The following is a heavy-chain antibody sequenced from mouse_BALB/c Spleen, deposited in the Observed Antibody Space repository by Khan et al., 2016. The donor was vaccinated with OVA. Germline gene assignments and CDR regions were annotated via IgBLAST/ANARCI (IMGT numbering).Heavy chain of an antibody. D-gene: IGHD2-3*01. J-gene: IGHJ2*01. V-gene: IGHV3-1*02. CDR2: IHYSGST. CDR3: AREAGYYGY. Sequence: EVQLQESGPDLVKPSQSLSLTCTVTGYSITSSYSWHWIRQFPGNKLEWMGYIHYSGSTNYNPSLKSRISITRDTSKNQFFLQLNSVTTEDTATYYCAREAGYYGYWGQGTTLTVSS. CDR1: GYSITSSYS.